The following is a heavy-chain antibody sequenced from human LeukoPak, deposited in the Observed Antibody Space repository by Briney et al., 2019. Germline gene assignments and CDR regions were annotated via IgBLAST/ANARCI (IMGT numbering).Heavy chain of an antibody. CDR3: ARKQNCFDP. CDR2: NIPIFCIA. V-gene: IGHV1-69*04. Sequence: SVKVSRKASGGTLSSYAISWVRQAPGQGREWMGSNIPIFCIANYTQKFPGRVTISAEKSTSTAYMALSSLRSKDPAVYYCARKQNCFDPWGQGNLVTVSS. J-gene: IGHJ5*02. CDR1: GGTLSSYA.